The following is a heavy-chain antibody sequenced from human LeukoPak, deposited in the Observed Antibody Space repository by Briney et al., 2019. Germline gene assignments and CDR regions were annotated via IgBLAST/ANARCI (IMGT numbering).Heavy chain of an antibody. V-gene: IGHV4-34*01. Sequence: SETLSLTCAVYGGSFSGYYWSWIRQPPGKGLEWIGEINHSGSTNYNPSLKSRVTISVDTSKNQFSLKLSSVTAADTAVYYCASDRSSTSCYATSYWGQGTLVTVSS. D-gene: IGHD2-2*01. CDR2: INHSGST. J-gene: IGHJ4*02. CDR1: GGSFSGYY. CDR3: ASDRSSTSCYATSY.